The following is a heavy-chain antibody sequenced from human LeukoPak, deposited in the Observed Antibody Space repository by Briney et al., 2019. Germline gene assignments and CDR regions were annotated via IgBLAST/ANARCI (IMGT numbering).Heavy chain of an antibody. CDR1: GFTFSSYS. V-gene: IGHV3-21*01. D-gene: IGHD2-15*01. CDR2: ISSSSSYI. J-gene: IGHJ6*02. CDR3: ARDLDCSGGSCYPSGMDV. Sequence: GGSLRLSCAASGFTFSSYSMSWVRQAPGKGLEWVSSISSSSSYIYYADSVEGRFTISRDNAKNSLYLQMNSLRAEDTAVYYCARDLDCSGGSCYPSGMDVWGQGTTVTVSS.